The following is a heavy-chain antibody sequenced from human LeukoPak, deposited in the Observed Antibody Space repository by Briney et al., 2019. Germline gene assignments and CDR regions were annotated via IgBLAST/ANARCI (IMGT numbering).Heavy chain of an antibody. CDR3: TRDSANYHYAY. J-gene: IGHJ4*02. Sequence: GGSLRLSCAASGFTFSTYWMTWVRQAPGKGLEWVANINQAGSEIYSVDSVKGRFTISRDNAKNSLYLQMSSLRAEDMAVYYCTRDSANYHYAYWGQGALVTVSS. CDR1: GFTFSTYW. D-gene: IGHD4/OR15-4a*01. CDR2: INQAGSEI. V-gene: IGHV3-7*01.